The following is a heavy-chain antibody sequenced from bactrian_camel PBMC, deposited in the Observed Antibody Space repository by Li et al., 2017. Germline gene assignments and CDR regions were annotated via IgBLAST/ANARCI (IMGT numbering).Heavy chain of an antibody. V-gene: IGHV3S53*01. Sequence: HVQLVESGGGLVQPGGPLRLSCTASGLMVADSDMGWYRQAPGKEREGVASVDNIGIIRYADSVKGRFTISKDMDKNTQYLQMNDLKPEDTATYYCVSDRFSMSALINNKRFIGDPPDFGNWGQGTQVTVS. D-gene: IGHD1*01. CDR2: VDNIGII. J-gene: IGHJ6*01. CDR1: GLMVADSD. CDR3: VSDRFSMSALINNKRFIGDPPDFGN.